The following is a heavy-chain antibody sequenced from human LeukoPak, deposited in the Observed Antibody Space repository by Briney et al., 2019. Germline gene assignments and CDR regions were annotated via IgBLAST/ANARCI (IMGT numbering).Heavy chain of an antibody. J-gene: IGHJ4*02. Sequence: GGSLRLSCAASGFTFDDYTMHWVRQAPGKGLEWVSLISWDGGSTYYADSVKGRFTISRDNSKNSLYLQMNSLRTEDTALYYCAKDYSSGWRTGFDYWGQGTLVTVSS. D-gene: IGHD6-19*01. V-gene: IGHV3-43*01. CDR2: ISWDGGST. CDR3: AKDYSSGWRTGFDY. CDR1: GFTFDDYT.